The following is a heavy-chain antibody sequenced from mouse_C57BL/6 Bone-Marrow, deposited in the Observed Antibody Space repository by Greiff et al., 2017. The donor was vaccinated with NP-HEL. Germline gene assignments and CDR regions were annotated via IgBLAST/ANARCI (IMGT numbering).Heavy chain of an antibody. CDR1: GYTFTDYY. V-gene: IGHV1-19*01. J-gene: IGHJ1*03. CDR3: EREDHYYGSSYPFDWYFDV. Sequence: EVHLVESGPVLVKPGASVKMSCKASGYTFTDYYMNWVKQSHGKSLEWIGVINPYNGGTSYNQKFKGKATLTVDKSSSTAYLELHCLTSEDSAVYYCEREDHYYGSSYPFDWYFDVWGTGTTVTVSS. D-gene: IGHD1-1*01. CDR2: INPYNGGT.